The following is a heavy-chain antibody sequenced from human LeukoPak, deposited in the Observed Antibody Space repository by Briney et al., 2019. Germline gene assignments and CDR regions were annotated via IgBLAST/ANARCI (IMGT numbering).Heavy chain of an antibody. CDR2: INPNSGDT. Sequence: ASVKVSCKASGYTFTGYHIHWVRQAPGQWLELMGRINPNSGDTNYAQKFQGRVTMTRDTSISTAYMELSRLRSDDTAVYYCARDYCSSTSCLFDYWGQGTLVTVSS. CDR1: GYTFTGYH. D-gene: IGHD2-2*01. J-gene: IGHJ4*02. CDR3: ARDYCSSTSCLFDY. V-gene: IGHV1-2*06.